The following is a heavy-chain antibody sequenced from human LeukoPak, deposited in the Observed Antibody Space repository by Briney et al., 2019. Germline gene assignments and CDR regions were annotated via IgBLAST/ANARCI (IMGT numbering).Heavy chain of an antibody. D-gene: IGHD2-8*01. CDR3: ARDFGNGYYYYYGMDV. CDR1: GFTFSSYA. CDR2: IYSGGST. V-gene: IGHV3-66*01. Sequence: PGGSLRLSCAASGFTFSSYAMSWVRQAPGKGLEWVSVIYSGGSTYYADSVKGRFTISRDNSKNTLYLQMNSLRAEDTAVYYCARDFGNGYYYYYGMDVWGQGTTVTVSS. J-gene: IGHJ6*02.